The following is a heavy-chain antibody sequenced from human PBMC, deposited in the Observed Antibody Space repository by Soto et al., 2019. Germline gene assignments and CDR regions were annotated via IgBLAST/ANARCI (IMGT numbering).Heavy chain of an antibody. J-gene: IGHJ6*02. D-gene: IGHD6-13*01. V-gene: IGHV4-34*01. CDR3: ARVDSSSWPKQYCYYYGMDV. CDR1: GGSFSGYY. CDR2: INHSGST. Sequence: SETLSLTCAVYGGSFSGYYWSWIRQPPGKGLEWIGEINHSGSTNYNPSLKSRVTISVDTSKNQFSLKLSSVTAADTAVYYCARVDSSSWPKQYCYYYGMDVWGQGTTVTVSS.